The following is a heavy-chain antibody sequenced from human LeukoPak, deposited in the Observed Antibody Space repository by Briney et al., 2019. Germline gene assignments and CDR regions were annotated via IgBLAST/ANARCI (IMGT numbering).Heavy chain of an antibody. Sequence: GGSLRLSCAASGFTVSSNYMSWVRQAPGEGLEWVSVIYSGGSTYYADSVKGRFTISRDNSKNTLYLQMNSLRAEDTAVYYCARDPYYSSGWWDWGQGTLVTVSS. CDR2: IYSGGST. J-gene: IGHJ4*02. V-gene: IGHV3-53*01. CDR1: GFTVSSNY. D-gene: IGHD6-19*01. CDR3: ARDPYYSSGWWD.